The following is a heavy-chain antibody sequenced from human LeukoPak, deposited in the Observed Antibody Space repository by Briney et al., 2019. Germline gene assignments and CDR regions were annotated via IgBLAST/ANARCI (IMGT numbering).Heavy chain of an antibody. CDR2: IYSGGST. CDR1: GFTVSSNY. J-gene: IGHJ4*02. V-gene: IGHV3-66*01. Sequence: GGSLRLSCAASGFTVSSNYTSWVRQAPGKGLEWVSVIYSGGSTYYADSVKGRFTISRDNSKNTLYLQMNSLRAEDTAVYYCVYYYGSGSYSDYWGQGTLVTVSS. CDR3: VYYYGSGSYSDY. D-gene: IGHD3-10*01.